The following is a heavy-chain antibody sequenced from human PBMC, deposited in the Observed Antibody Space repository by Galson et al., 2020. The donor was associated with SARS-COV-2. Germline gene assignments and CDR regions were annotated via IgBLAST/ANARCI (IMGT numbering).Heavy chain of an antibody. CDR1: GYTFTNYG. CDR2: ISAYNDNT. D-gene: IGHD3-16*02. V-gene: IGHV1-18*01. Sequence: ASVKVSCKASGYTFTNYGISWVRQAPGQGLEWVGWISAYNDNTNYAQKLQGRVTMTTDTSTSTAYMELRSLRSDDTAVYYCARWGLGGGIVISWFDPWGQGTLVSVSS. J-gene: IGHJ5*02. CDR3: ARWGLGGGIVISWFDP.